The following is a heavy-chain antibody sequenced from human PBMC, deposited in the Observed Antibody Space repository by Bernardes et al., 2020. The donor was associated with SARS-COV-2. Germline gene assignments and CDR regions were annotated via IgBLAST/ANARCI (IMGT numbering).Heavy chain of an antibody. J-gene: IGHJ3*02. V-gene: IGHV1-24*01. CDR1: GYTLTALS. CDR2: FDPEDGET. Sequence: ASVKVSCKVSGYTLTALSMHWVRQAPGKGLEWMGSFDPEDGETIYAQKFLGRVTMTADTSTYTSYMELSSLRSEYTAVYYCTTSLSLIVVTYAFDIWGQGTTVTVSS. CDR3: TTSLSLIVVTYAFDI. D-gene: IGHD3-22*01.